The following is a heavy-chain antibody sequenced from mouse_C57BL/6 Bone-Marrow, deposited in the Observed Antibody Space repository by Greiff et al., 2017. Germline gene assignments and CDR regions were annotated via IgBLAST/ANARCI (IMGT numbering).Heavy chain of an antibody. CDR2: ISSGSSTI. CDR1: GFTFSDYG. Sequence: EVMLVESGGGLVKPGGSLKLSCAASGFTFSDYGMHWVRQAPEKGLEWVAYISSGSSTIYYADTVKGRFTISRDKAKNTLFLQMTSLRSEDTAMYYCARPPFAYWGQGTLGTVSA. CDR3: ARPPFAY. J-gene: IGHJ3*01. V-gene: IGHV5-17*01.